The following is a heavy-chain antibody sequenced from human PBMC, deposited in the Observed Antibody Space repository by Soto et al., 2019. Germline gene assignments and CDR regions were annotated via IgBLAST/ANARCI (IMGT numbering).Heavy chain of an antibody. CDR2: ITWDGINI. Sequence: PGGSLRLSCAASGVTFSDYTMHWVRQAPGKGLEWVSLITWDGINIEYADSVRGRFTISRDNSKNSLYLQMNGLRHEDTAFYYCAKDGIAWHWGQGTLVTVSS. J-gene: IGHJ4*02. CDR1: GVTFSDYT. V-gene: IGHV3-43*01. CDR3: AKDGIAWH. D-gene: IGHD2-15*01.